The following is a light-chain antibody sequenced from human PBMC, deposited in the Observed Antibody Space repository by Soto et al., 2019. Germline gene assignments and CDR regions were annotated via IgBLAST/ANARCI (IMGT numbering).Light chain of an antibody. J-gene: IGLJ1*01. V-gene: IGLV2-11*01. Sequence: ALTQPRSVSGSPGQSVTISCTGTSSDVGGYNYVSWYQQHPGKAPKLMIYDVSKRPSGVPDRFSGSKSGNTASLTISGLQAEDEADYYCCSYAGSSYVFGTGTKLTVL. CDR3: CSYAGSSYV. CDR2: DVS. CDR1: SSDVGGYNY.